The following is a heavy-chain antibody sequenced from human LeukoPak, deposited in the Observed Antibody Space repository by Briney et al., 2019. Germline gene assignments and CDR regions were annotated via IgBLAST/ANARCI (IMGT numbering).Heavy chain of an antibody. J-gene: IGHJ4*02. Sequence: QSGGSLRLSCAASGFTFSAYAMSWVRQAPGKGLEWVSAISDNGATTYYADSVKGRFTISRDNSKNTLYLQVSSLRAEDTAVYFCARDPYKGYSGWEHWGQGTLVSVSS. V-gene: IGHV3-23*01. CDR2: ISDNGATT. CDR1: GFTFSAYA. D-gene: IGHD5-12*01. CDR3: ARDPYKGYSGWEH.